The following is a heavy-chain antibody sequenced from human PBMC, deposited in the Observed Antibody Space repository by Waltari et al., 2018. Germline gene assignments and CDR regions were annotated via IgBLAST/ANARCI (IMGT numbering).Heavy chain of an antibody. Sequence: QVQLVQSGAEVKKPGSSVKVSCKASGGTFSSYAISWVRPAPGPGLEWMGGIIPIFGTANYAQKFQGRVTITTDESTSTAYMELSSLRSEDTAVYYCARVRGSQSADPYYYYGMDVWGQGTTVTVSS. J-gene: IGHJ6*02. CDR3: ARVRGSQSADPYYYYGMDV. CDR2: IIPIFGTA. D-gene: IGHD1-26*01. CDR1: GGTFSSYA. V-gene: IGHV1-69*05.